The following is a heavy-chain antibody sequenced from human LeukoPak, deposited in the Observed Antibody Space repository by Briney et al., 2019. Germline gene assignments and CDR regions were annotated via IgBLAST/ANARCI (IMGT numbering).Heavy chain of an antibody. Sequence: KPSETLSLTCTVSGGSISSYYWSWIRQPPGKGLEWIGYIYYSGSTNYNPSLKSRVTISVDTSKNQFSLKLSSVTAADTAVYYCAREQQLVQNRNGVDYYYYYYMDVWGKGTTVTISS. CDR2: IYYSGST. V-gene: IGHV4-59*01. J-gene: IGHJ6*03. CDR1: GGSISSYY. CDR3: AREQQLVQNRNGVDYYYYYYMDV. D-gene: IGHD6-13*01.